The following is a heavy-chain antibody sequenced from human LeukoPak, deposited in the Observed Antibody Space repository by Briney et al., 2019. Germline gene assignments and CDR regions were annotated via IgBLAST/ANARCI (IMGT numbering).Heavy chain of an antibody. Sequence: GGSLRLSCAASGFPFSDYAMTWVRQAPGKGLEWVSSLSRSGGTTFDADSVKGRFTISRDNTKNSLYLQMGSLRAEDTAVYYCARVSPVVVPAPDYWGQGTLVTVSS. CDR1: GFPFSDYA. D-gene: IGHD2-2*01. CDR3: ARVSPVVVPAPDY. J-gene: IGHJ4*02. V-gene: IGHV3-23*01. CDR2: LSRSGGTT.